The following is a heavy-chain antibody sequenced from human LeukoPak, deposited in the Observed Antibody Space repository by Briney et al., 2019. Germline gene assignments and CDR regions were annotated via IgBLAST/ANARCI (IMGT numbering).Heavy chain of an antibody. V-gene: IGHV4-61*05. J-gene: IGHJ4*02. CDR3: ARVTGYVIEDYFDY. CDR1: GGSISTSNYY. CDR2: IYYSGST. Sequence: SETLSLTCTVSGGSISTSNYYWGWIRQPPGKGLEWIGNIYYSGSTNYNPSLKSRVTISVDTSKNQFSLKLTAADTAVYYCARVTGYVIEDYFDYWGQGTLVTVSS. D-gene: IGHD3-22*01.